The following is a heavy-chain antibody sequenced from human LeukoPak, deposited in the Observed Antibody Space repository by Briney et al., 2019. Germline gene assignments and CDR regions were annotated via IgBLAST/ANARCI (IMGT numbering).Heavy chain of an antibody. V-gene: IGHV3-49*04. CDR3: TRQWLVRSYFDY. J-gene: IGHJ4*02. Sequence: PGGSLRLSCTASGFTFGDYAMSWVRQAPGKGLEWVGFFRSKAYGGTTEYAASVKGRFTISRDDSKSIAYLQMNSLKTEDTAVYYCTRQWLVRSYFDYWGQGTLVTVSS. D-gene: IGHD6-19*01. CDR1: GFTFGDYA. CDR2: FRSKAYGGTT.